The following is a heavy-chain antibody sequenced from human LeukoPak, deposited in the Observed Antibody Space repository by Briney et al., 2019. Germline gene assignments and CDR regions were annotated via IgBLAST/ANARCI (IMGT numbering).Heavy chain of an antibody. CDR2: FSGSGGSP. J-gene: IGHJ4*02. CDR1: GFTFSNYA. D-gene: IGHD2-2*02. V-gene: IGHV3-23*01. Sequence: PGGSLRLSCAASGFTFSNYAMSWVRQAPGKGLECVSAFSGSGGSPYYADSVKGRFTISRDNSKNTLYLQMNSLRAEDTAVYYCAKDVGYCSSTTCYKPFDYWGQGTLVTVSS. CDR3: AKDVGYCSSTTCYKPFDY.